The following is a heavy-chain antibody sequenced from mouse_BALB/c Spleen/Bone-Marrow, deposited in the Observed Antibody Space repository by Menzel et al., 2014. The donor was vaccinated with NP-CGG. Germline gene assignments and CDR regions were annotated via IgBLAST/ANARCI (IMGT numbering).Heavy chain of an antibody. D-gene: IGHD2-1*01. Sequence: EVKLVESGGGLVQPGGSMKLSCVASGFTFSNYWMNWVRQSPEKGLEWVAEIRLKSNNYATHYAESVKGRFTISRDDSKSSVHLQMNNLRAEDTGIYYCTEGNYYGNYYAMDYWGQGTSVTVSS. CDR2: IRLKSNNYAT. J-gene: IGHJ4*01. CDR1: GFTFSNYW. V-gene: IGHV6-6*02. CDR3: TEGNYYGNYYAMDY.